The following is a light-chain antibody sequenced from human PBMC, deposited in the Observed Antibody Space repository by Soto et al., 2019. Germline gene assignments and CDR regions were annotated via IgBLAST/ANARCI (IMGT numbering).Light chain of an antibody. CDR2: EVS. J-gene: IGLJ3*02. CDR3: SSFTSTHTGV. CDR1: SSDVGGYNY. Sequence: QSVLTQPASVSGSPGQSITISCTGTSSDVGGYNYVSWYQQYPGKAPKLMIYEVSNRPSGVSNRFSGSKSGNTASLTISGLQAEDEADYCCSSFTSTHTGVFGGGTKLTVL. V-gene: IGLV2-14*01.